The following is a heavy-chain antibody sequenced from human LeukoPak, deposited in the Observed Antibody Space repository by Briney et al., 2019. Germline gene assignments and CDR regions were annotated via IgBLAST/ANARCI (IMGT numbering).Heavy chain of an antibody. V-gene: IGHV1-2*04. CDR2: INPNSGGT. CDR1: GYTFTDYY. CDR3: ARDYYGSAMAFDI. J-gene: IGHJ3*02. Sequence: ASVKVSCKTFGYTFTDYYIHWVRQAPGQGLEWLGCINPNSGGTNYPQNFQGWVTMTRDTTITTAYMELNRLRSDDTAVYYCARDYYGSAMAFDIWGQGTMVTVSS. D-gene: IGHD3-10*01.